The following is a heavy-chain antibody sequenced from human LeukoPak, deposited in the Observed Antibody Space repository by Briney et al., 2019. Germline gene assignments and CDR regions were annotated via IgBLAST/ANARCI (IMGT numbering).Heavy chain of an antibody. D-gene: IGHD3-3*01. J-gene: IGHJ6*04. CDR2: LSGSGDSR. CDR1: GYTFSSYG. Sequence: GGSLRLSCAASGYTFSSYGMSWVRQAPGKGLEWVSALSGSGDSRYYADSVKGRFTISRDNAKNSLYLQMNSLRAEDTAVYYCASMDYDFWSGNLDIWGKGTTVTVSS. CDR3: ASMDYDFWSGNLDI. V-gene: IGHV3-21*01.